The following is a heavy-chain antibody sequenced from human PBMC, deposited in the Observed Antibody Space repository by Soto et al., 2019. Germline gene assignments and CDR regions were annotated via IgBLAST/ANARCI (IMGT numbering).Heavy chain of an antibody. CDR1: GGTFSSNT. J-gene: IGHJ4*02. CDR3: ASKAACGGDCYAFDS. CDR2: IIPLFGTP. D-gene: IGHD2-21*02. V-gene: IGHV1-69*06. Sequence: QVQLVQSGAEVKKPGSSVKISCKASGGTFSSNTINWVRQAAGQGLEWMGGIIPLFGTPNYPEKFQGRVTYTADKSTNTEYMELSGLRSEDTAVYYCASKAACGGDCYAFDSWGQGTLVTVS.